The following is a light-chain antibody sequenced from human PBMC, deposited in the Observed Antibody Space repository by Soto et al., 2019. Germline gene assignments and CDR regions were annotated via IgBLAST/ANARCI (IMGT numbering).Light chain of an antibody. CDR1: SGSIASHY. CDR3: QSYDSSNHVV. Sequence: NFMLTQPHSVSESPGKTVTISCTRSSGSIASHYVQWYQQRPRSAPTTVIYEDNLRTSGVPDRFSGSVDSSSNSASLTISGLKTEDEADYYCQSYDSSNHVVFGGGTKLTVL. V-gene: IGLV6-57*04. J-gene: IGLJ2*01. CDR2: EDN.